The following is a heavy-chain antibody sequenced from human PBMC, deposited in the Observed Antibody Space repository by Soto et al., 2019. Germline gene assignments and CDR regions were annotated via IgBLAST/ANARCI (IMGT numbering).Heavy chain of an antibody. V-gene: IGHV1-2*02. CDR3: ARDDLEYSSSSVDY. D-gene: IGHD6-6*01. J-gene: IGHJ4*02. CDR2: INPNSGGT. Sequence: ASVKGSCKASGYTFTGYYMHWVRQAPGQGLEWMGWINPNSGGTNYAQKFQGRVTMTRDTSISTAYMELSRLRSDDTAAYYCARDDLEYSSSSVDYWGQGTLVTVSS. CDR1: GYTFTGYY.